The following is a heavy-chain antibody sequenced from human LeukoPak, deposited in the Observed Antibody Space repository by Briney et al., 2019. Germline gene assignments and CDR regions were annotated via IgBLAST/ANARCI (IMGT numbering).Heavy chain of an antibody. CDR1: GFTFSSDA. J-gene: IGHJ4*02. D-gene: IGHD4-17*01. V-gene: IGHV3-23*01. CDR3: AKDRTTGIPFDD. Sequence: GASLRLSCAASGFTFSSDAMSWVRQAPGKGLEWVSTITGSGSNTYYADSVKGRFTISRDNSKNTLDLQMNSLRAEDTAVYYCAKDRTTGIPFDDWGQGTLVTVSS. CDR2: ITGSGSNT.